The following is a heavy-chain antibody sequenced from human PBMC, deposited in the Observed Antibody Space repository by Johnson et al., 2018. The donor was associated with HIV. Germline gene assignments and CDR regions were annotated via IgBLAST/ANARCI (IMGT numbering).Heavy chain of an antibody. CDR1: GFTFSSYG. D-gene: IGHD2-21*02. Sequence: QMLLVESGGGVVQPGRSLRLSCAASGFTFSSYGMHWVRQAPGKGLEWVAVIWYDGSNKYYADSVRGRFTISSDNSKNTLYLQMNSLRAEDTAVYYCARGGLLSPDAFDIWGQGTLVTVSS. J-gene: IGHJ3*02. CDR2: IWYDGSNK. V-gene: IGHV3-33*01. CDR3: ARGGLLSPDAFDI.